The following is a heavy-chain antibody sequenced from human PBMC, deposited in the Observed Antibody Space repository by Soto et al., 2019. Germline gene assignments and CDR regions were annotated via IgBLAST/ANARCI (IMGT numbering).Heavy chain of an antibody. D-gene: IGHD4-17*01. V-gene: IGHV1-24*01. CDR3: ATAGLRWTTKDDAFGI. CDR1: GYTLTELS. CDR2: FDPEDGET. Sequence: ASVKVSCKVSGYTLTELSMHWVRQAPGKGLEWMGGFDPEDGETIYAQKFQGRVTMTEDTSTDTAYMELSSLRSEDTAVYYCATAGLRWTTKDDAFGIWGQGTMVTVSS. J-gene: IGHJ3*02.